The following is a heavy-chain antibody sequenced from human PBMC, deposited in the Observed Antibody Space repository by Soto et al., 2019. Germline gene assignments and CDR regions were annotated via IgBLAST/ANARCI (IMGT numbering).Heavy chain of an antibody. V-gene: IGHV3-49*03. D-gene: IGHD6-13*01. CDR3: TRDHFRQQRNWFDP. J-gene: IGHJ5*02. Sequence: HPGGSLRLSCTASGFTFGDYAMSWFRQAPGKGLEWVGFIRSKAYGGTTEYAASVKGRFTISRDDSKSIAYLQMNSLKTEDTAVYYCTRDHFRQQRNWFDPWGQGTLVTVYS. CDR2: IRSKAYGGTT. CDR1: GFTFGDYA.